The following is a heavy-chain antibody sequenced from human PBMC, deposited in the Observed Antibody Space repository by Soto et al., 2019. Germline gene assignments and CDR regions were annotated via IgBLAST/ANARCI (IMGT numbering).Heavy chain of an antibody. CDR1: GGSINSSSYF. D-gene: IGHD6-19*01. CDR3: ARHYSSGSRNWFDP. V-gene: IGHV4-39*01. CDR2: IYYSGSI. Sequence: SETLSLTCSVSGGSINSSSYFWGWVRQPPGKGLEWIGSIYYSGSIYYNPSLRSRVTISVDTSKNQFSLKLSSVTAADTAVFYCARHYSSGSRNWFDPWGQGTLVTVSS. J-gene: IGHJ5*02.